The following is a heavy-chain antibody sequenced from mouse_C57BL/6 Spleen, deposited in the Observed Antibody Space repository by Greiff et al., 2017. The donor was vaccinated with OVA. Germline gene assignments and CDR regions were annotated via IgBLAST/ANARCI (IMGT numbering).Heavy chain of an antibody. CDR2: IYPGDGDT. Sequence: VQLQQSGAELVKPGASVKISCKASGYAFSSYWMNWVKQRPGKGLEWIGQIYPGDGDTNYNGKFKGKATLTADKSSSTAYMQLSSVTSEDSAVYFWARDGTTVVAHFDYWGQGTTLTVSS. V-gene: IGHV1-80*01. CDR1: GYAFSSYW. J-gene: IGHJ2*01. D-gene: IGHD1-1*01. CDR3: ARDGTTVVAHFDY.